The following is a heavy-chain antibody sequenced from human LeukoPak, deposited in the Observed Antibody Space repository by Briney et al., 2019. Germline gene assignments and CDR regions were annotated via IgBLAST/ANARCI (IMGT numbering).Heavy chain of an antibody. D-gene: IGHD3-3*01. Sequence: PSETLSLTCTVSGGSIRSSYYYWGWIRQPPGKGLEWIGSIYDSGSTYYNPSLKSRVTISVDTSKNQFSLKLSSVTAADTAVYYCARAPYYDFWSGYGYGMDVWGQGTTVTVSS. J-gene: IGHJ6*02. CDR2: IYDSGST. V-gene: IGHV4-39*07. CDR1: GGSIRSSYYY. CDR3: ARAPYYDFWSGYGYGMDV.